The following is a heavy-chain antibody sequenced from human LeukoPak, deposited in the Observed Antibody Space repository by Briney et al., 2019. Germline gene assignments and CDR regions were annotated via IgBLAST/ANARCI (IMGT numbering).Heavy chain of an antibody. CDR1: GFTFSKYP. D-gene: IGHD6-6*01. CDR3: APSVLSSYDY. CDR2: ISARGDDI. J-gene: IGHJ4*02. Sequence: GGSLRLSCVASGFTFSKYPMTWVRQAPGKGLEWVSSISARGDDIYYGDSVKGRFTISRDNSKSTLYLQLNSLRADDTAVYYCAPSVLSSYDYWGQGTLVTVSS. V-gene: IGHV3-23*01.